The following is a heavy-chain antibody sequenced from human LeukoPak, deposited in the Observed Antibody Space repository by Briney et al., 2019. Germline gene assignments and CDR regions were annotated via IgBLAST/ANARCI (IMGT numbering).Heavy chain of an antibody. CDR1: GYTFTGYY. CDR3: ARDWSPGGSKNAFDI. CDR2: INPKNGDT. V-gene: IGHV1-2*04. D-gene: IGHD2-15*01. J-gene: IGHJ3*02. Sequence: APVKVSCKASGYTFTGYYMHWVRQAPGQGLEWMGWINPKNGDTNHAQKFQGWVTLTRDTPISTAYMELSRLTSDDTAMYYCARDWSPGGSKNAFDIWGQGTMVTVSS.